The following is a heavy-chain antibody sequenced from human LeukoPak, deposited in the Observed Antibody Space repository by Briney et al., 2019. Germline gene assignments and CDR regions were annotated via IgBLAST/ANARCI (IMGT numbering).Heavy chain of an antibody. CDR2: IYYSGST. CDR3: ARLPNGWLQLGAFDI. V-gene: IGHV4-39*07. CDR1: GGSISSSSYY. Sequence: SETLSLTCTVSGGSISSSSYYWGWIRQPPGKGLEWIGTIYYSGSTYYNPSLKSRVSISVDTSRNQFSLKLSSVTAADTAVYYCARLPNGWLQLGAFDIWGRGTMVTVSS. J-gene: IGHJ3*02. D-gene: IGHD5-24*01.